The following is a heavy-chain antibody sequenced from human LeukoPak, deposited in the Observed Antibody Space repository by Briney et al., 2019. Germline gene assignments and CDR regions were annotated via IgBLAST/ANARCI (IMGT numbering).Heavy chain of an antibody. V-gene: IGHV3-23*01. CDR2: ISGSGGST. Sequence: PGGSLRLSCAASGFTFSSYALSWVRQAPGKGLEGVSSISGSGGSTYYADSVKGRFTISRDNSKNTLYLQMNSLRAEDTAVYYCAKPSTVSTFWYFDLWGRGTLVTVSS. J-gene: IGHJ2*01. D-gene: IGHD4-17*01. CDR3: AKPSTVSTFWYFDL. CDR1: GFTFSSYA.